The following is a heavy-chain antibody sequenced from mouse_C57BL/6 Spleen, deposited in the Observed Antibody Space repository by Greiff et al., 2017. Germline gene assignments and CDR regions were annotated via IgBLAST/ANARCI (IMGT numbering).Heavy chain of an antibody. CDR2: INPSNGGT. CDR1: GYTFTSYW. Sequence: QVQLQQPGTELVKPGASVKLSCKASGYTFTSYWMHWVKQRPGQGLEWIGNINPSNGGTNYNEKFKSKATLTVDKSSSTAYMQLSSLTSEDSAVYYCAKGGFITTVVDYCDYWGQGTTLTVSS. J-gene: IGHJ2*01. V-gene: IGHV1-53*01. D-gene: IGHD1-1*01. CDR3: AKGGFITTVVDYCDY.